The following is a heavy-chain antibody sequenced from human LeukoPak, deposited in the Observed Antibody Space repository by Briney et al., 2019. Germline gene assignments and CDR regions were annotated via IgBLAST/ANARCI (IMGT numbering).Heavy chain of an antibody. CDR1: GYSLPNYW. CDR3: ARRAGNSGYFSDAFDI. J-gene: IGHJ3*02. Sequence: LGESLKISCQGSGYSLPNYWINWVRQMPGQGLEWVGIIDPGDSDTRYSPSFQGQVTISADKSISIAYLQWSSLKASDTAIYYCARRAGNSGYFSDAFDIWGQGTMVTVSS. D-gene: IGHD3-22*01. CDR2: IDPGDSDT. V-gene: IGHV5-51*01.